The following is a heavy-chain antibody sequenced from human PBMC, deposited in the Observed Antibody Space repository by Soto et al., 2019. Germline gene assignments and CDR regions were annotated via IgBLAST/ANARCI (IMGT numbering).Heavy chain of an antibody. V-gene: IGHV3-21*01. Sequence: GGSLRLSCAASGFTFSSYSMNWVRQAPGKGLEWVSSISSSSSYIYYADSVKGRFTISRDNAKNSLYLQMNSLRAEDTAVYYCARDFVDIVATITLPHDEVVAAPFDYCGQGTLVPVSS. D-gene: IGHD5-12*01. CDR2: ISSSSSYI. J-gene: IGHJ4*02. CDR3: ARDFVDIVATITLPHDEVVAAPFDY. CDR1: GFTFSSYS.